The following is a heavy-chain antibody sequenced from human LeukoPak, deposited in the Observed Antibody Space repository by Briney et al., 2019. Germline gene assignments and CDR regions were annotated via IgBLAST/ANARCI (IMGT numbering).Heavy chain of an antibody. CDR3: ARGVPGDNWFDP. CDR2: ISAYNGNT. Sequence: GASVKVSCKASGYTFTSYGISWVRQAPGQGLEWMGWISAYNGNTNYAQKFQGRVTMTRNTSISTAYMELSSLRSEDTAVYYCARGVPGDNWFDPWGQGTLVTVSS. CDR1: GYTFTSYG. V-gene: IGHV1-18*01. J-gene: IGHJ5*02. D-gene: IGHD3-10*01.